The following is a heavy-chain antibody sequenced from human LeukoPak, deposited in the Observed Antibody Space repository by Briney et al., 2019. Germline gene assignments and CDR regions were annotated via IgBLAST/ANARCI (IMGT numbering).Heavy chain of an antibody. CDR1: GFTFSDYS. CDR3: AKEPSYYNSSGYYWNAFDT. D-gene: IGHD3-22*01. V-gene: IGHV3-64*01. J-gene: IGHJ3*02. CDR2: ISSNGGST. Sequence: GGSLRLSCAASGFTFSDYSMHWVRQAPGKGLEYVSAISSNGGSTYYEKSVKGRFTISRDNSKNTLYLQMGSLRAEDAAVYYCAKEPSYYNSSGYYWNAFDTWGQGTMVTVSS.